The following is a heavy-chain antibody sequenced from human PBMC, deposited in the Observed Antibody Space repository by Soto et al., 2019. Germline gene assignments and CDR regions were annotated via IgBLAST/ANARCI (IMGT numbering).Heavy chain of an antibody. D-gene: IGHD5-18*01. J-gene: IGHJ4*02. CDR3: ARPYRGYSYGSFDY. CDR2: ISYDGSNK. V-gene: IGHV3-30-3*01. Sequence: GGSLRLSCAASGFTFSSYAMHWVRQAPGKGLEWVAVISYDGSNKYYADSVKGRFTISRDNSKNTLYLQMNSLRAEDTAVYYCARPYRGYSYGSFDYWGQGTLVTVSS. CDR1: GFTFSSYA.